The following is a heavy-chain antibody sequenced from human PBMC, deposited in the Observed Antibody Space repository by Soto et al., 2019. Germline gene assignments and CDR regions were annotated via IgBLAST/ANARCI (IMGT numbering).Heavy chain of an antibody. CDR2: ISYDGSNK. CDR1: GFTFSSYA. V-gene: IGHV3-30-3*01. CDR3: ARGSGTATDYYYGMDV. J-gene: IGHJ6*02. Sequence: PGGSLRLSCAASGFTFSSYAMHWVRQAPGKGLEWVAVISYDGSNKYYADSVKGRFTISRDNSKNTLYLQMNSLRAEDTAVYYCARGSGTATDYYYGMDVWGQGTTVTVS. D-gene: IGHD2-21*02.